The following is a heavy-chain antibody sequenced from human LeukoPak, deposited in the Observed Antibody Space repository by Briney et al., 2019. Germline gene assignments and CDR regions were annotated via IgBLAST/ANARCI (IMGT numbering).Heavy chain of an antibody. V-gene: IGHV1-8*01. J-gene: IGHJ4*02. CDR3: ARDYGIAVAGTCNY. Sequence: ASVKVSCKASGYTFTSYDINWVRQATGQGLEWMGWMNPNSGNTGYTQKLQGRVTMTTDTSTSTAYMELRSLRSDDTAVYYCARDYGIAVAGTCNYWGQGTLVTVSS. D-gene: IGHD6-19*01. CDR1: GYTFTSYD. CDR2: MNPNSGNT.